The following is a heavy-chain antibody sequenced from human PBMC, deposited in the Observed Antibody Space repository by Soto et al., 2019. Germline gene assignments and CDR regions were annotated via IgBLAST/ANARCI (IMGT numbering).Heavy chain of an antibody. CDR3: APHTLDTGMPSGY. CDR2: IGGYKGNT. CDR1: GYTFTNYG. D-gene: IGHD5-18*01. J-gene: IGHJ4*02. Sequence: QVQLVQSVAEVREPGASVKVSCKASGYTFTNYGVSWVRQAPGLGLEWMGWIGGYKGNTNYAQKLQGRVTLTTDTSTSTAYMELRSLRSDDTAVYYCAPHTLDTGMPSGYWGQGTLVTVSS. V-gene: IGHV1-18*01.